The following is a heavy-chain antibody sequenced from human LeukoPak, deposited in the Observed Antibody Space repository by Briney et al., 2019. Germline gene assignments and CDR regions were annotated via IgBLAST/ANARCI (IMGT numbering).Heavy chain of an antibody. CDR2: IYHSGST. V-gene: IGHV4-4*02. D-gene: IGHD3-10*01. CDR3: ARSTMVRGVGRWAFDI. CDR1: GGSISSSNW. Sequence: SETLSLTCAVSGGSISSSNWWSWVRQPPGKGLEWIGEIYHSGSTNYNPSLKSRVTISVDKSKNQFSLKLSSVTAADTAVYYCARSTMVRGVGRWAFDIWGQGTMVTVSS. J-gene: IGHJ3*02.